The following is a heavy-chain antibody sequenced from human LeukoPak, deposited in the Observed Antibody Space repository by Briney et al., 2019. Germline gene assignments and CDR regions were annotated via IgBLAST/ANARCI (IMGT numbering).Heavy chain of an antibody. D-gene: IGHD3-9*01. CDR1: GFTFSSYA. Sequence: GGSLRLSCAASGFTFSSYAMSWVRQAPGKGLEWVSAISGSGGSTHYADSVKGRFTISRDNSKNTLYLQMNSLRAEDTAVYYCAKDGGHYDILTGYYCSLGLDYWGQGTLVTVSS. J-gene: IGHJ4*02. V-gene: IGHV3-23*01. CDR3: AKDGGHYDILTGYYCSLGLDY. CDR2: ISGSGGST.